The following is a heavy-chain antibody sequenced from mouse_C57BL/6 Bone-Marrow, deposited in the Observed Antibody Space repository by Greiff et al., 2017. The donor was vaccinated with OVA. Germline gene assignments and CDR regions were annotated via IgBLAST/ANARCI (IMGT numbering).Heavy chain of an antibody. CDR3: SRSCFAY. V-gene: IGHV1-64*01. CDR2: IHPNSGST. CDR1: GYPFTSYW. J-gene: IGHJ2*01. Sequence: QVQLQQPGAELVKPGASVKLSCKASGYPFTSYWMHWVKQRPGQGLEWIGMIHPNSGSTNYTEQFKNKATLTVDKSSSTAYMQLSSLTSEDSAVYYCSRSCFAYWGQGTTLTVSS.